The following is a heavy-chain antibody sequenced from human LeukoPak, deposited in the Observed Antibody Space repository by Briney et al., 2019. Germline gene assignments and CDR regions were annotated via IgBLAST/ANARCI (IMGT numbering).Heavy chain of an antibody. CDR2: INPNSGGT. CDR3: ARGDGTYYYDSSGYSVFDY. D-gene: IGHD3-22*01. V-gene: IGHV1-2*04. Sequence: ASVKVSCKASGYTFTGYYMHWVRQAPGQGLEWMGWINPNSGGTDYAQKFQGWVTMTRDTSISTAYMELSRLRSDDTAVYYCARGDGTYYYDSSGYSVFDYWGQGTLVTVSP. J-gene: IGHJ4*02. CDR1: GYTFTGYY.